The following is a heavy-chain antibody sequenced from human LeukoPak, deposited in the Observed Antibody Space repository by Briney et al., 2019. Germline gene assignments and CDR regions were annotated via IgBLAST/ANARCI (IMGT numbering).Heavy chain of an antibody. CDR2: IYSGGRT. CDR1: GFTVSNSY. V-gene: IGHV3-53*01. Sequence: GGSLRLSYAASGFTVSNSYMSWVRQAPGKGLEWVSVIYSGGRTDYADSVKGRFTVSRDISRNTVYLQVNSLRVEDTAVYYCARELGEFLDYWGQGTLVTVSS. CDR3: ARELGEFLDY. J-gene: IGHJ4*02. D-gene: IGHD3-10*01.